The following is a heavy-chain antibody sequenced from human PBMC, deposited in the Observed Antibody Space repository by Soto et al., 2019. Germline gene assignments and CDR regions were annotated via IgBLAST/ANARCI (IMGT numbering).Heavy chain of an antibody. CDR3: VEGKPAPISGH. CDR1: GFSFSTSGVG. V-gene: IGHV2-5*02. D-gene: IGHD2-2*01. Sequence: SGPTLVNPTQTLTLTCTFSGFSFSTSGVGVGWIRQPPGKALEWLALIYWDDDKRYSPSLKSRLTITKVTSKNQVVLTMTNMDPVDTATYYCVEGKPAPISGHWGQGTPVTVSS. CDR2: IYWDDDK. J-gene: IGHJ1*01.